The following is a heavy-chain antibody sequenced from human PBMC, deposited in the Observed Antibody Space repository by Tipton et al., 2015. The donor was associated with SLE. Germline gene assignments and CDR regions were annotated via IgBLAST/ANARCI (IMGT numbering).Heavy chain of an antibody. V-gene: IGHV3-43*01. J-gene: IGHJ4*02. Sequence: KGRFTISRDNTKNSLYLQMSSLKTEDAALYYCAKDHADYNGGLYYWGQGTLVTVSS. CDR3: AKDHADYNGGLYY. D-gene: IGHD4-11*01.